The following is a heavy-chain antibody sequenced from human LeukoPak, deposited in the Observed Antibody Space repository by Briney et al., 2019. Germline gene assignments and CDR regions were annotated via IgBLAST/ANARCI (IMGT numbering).Heavy chain of an antibody. V-gene: IGHV3-23*01. CDR1: GFTFSSYA. D-gene: IGHD1-26*01. J-gene: IGHJ5*02. CDR3: AKDRILDNHLNWFDP. Sequence: PGGSLRLSCAASGFTFSSYAMSWVRQAPGKGLEWVSAISGSGGSTYYADSVKGRFTISRDNSKNTLYLQMNSLRAEDTAVYYCAKDRILDNHLNWFDPWGQGTLVTVSS. CDR2: ISGSGGST.